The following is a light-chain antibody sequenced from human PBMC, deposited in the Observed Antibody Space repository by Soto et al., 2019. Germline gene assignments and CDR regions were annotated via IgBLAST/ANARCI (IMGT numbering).Light chain of an antibody. V-gene: IGLV2-23*01. CDR1: GSALVNYNL. CDR2: EST. CDR3: CSCVSGSPFDVL. J-gene: IGLJ3*02. Sequence: QSALTQTASVSGAPGQSITISCTATGSALVNYNLVSWYQQPPGQAPRLVIYESTKRPSGVSDRFSGSKSGNTASLTISGLQAEDEADYYCCSCVSGSPFDVLFGGGTKLTVL.